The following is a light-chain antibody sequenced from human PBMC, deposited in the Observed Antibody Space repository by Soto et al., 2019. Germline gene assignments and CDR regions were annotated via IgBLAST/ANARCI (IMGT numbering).Light chain of an antibody. CDR1: QSVSSSF. V-gene: IGKV3-20*01. Sequence: IGLTHSPGTLSLSPGEIATLSCRASQSVSSSFLAWYQQKRGQPPRLLIYGASSRATGIPDRFSGSGSGTDFTLTLSRVEPDDFAVYYCQHFRAFGQATRLEIK. CDR3: QHFRA. CDR2: GAS. J-gene: IGKJ5*01.